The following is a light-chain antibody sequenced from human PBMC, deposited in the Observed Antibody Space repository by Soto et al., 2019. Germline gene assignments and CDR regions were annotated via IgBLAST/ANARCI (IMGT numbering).Light chain of an antibody. Sequence: DIQMTQSPSSLSASVGDRVTITCRASQGIYNFLAWYQQKPGKVPKLLIYSASTLQSGVPSRFSGSGYGTDFTLTISSLQPEDVATYYCQKYNSAPLTFGGGTKVEIK. CDR2: SAS. CDR3: QKYNSAPLT. J-gene: IGKJ4*01. CDR1: QGIYNF. V-gene: IGKV1-27*01.